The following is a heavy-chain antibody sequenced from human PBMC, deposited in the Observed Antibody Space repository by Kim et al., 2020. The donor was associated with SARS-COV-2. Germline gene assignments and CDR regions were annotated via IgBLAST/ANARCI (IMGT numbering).Heavy chain of an antibody. J-gene: IGHJ6*02. V-gene: IGHV3-66*01. CDR3: ARDYDSSGYYPLGYYYYGMDV. D-gene: IGHD3-22*01. CDR1: GFTVSSNY. Sequence: GGSLRLSCAASGFTVSSNYMSWVRQAPGKGLEWVSVIYSGGSTYYADSVKGRFTISRDNSKNTLYLQMNSLRAGDTAVYYCARDYDSSGYYPLGYYYYGMDVWGQGTTVTVSS. CDR2: IYSGGST.